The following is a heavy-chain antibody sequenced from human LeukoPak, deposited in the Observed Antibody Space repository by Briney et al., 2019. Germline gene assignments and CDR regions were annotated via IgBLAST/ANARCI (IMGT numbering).Heavy chain of an antibody. J-gene: IGHJ4*02. D-gene: IGHD3-10*01. Sequence: SETLSLTCTVSGGSISSYYWSWIRQPPGKGLEWIGYIYYSGSTNYNPSLKSRVTISVDTSKNQFSLKLSSVTAADTAVYYCARERAWSRKKYYYGSGSYYLTDYWGQGTLVTVSS. V-gene: IGHV4-59*01. CDR1: GGSISSYY. CDR2: IYYSGST. CDR3: ARERAWSRKKYYYGSGSYYLTDY.